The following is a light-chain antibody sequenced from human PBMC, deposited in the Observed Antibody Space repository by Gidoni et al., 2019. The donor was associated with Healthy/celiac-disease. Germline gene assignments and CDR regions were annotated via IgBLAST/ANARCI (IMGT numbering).Light chain of an antibody. CDR2: LNSDGSH. V-gene: IGLV4-69*01. Sequence: QLVLTQSPSASASLGASVKLTCTLSSGHSSYAIAWHQQQPEKGPRYLMKLNSDGSHSKGDGIPDRVSGSSSGAERYLTIASLQYEDEADYYCQNWGTGIQVFGGGTKLTVL. CDR1: SGHSSYA. J-gene: IGLJ2*01. CDR3: QNWGTGIQV.